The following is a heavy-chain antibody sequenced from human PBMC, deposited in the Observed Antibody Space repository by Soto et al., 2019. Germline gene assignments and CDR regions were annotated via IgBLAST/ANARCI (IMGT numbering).Heavy chain of an antibody. CDR2: IYPGDSDT. D-gene: IGHD4-17*01. CDR1: GYSFTSYW. J-gene: IGHJ5*02. Sequence: PGESLKISCKGSGYSFTSYWIGWVRQMPGKGLEWMGIIYPGDSDTRYSPSFQGQVTISADKSISTAYLQWSSLKASDTAMYYCARQGGDYNPINWFDPWGQGTLVTVSS. V-gene: IGHV5-51*01. CDR3: ARQGGDYNPINWFDP.